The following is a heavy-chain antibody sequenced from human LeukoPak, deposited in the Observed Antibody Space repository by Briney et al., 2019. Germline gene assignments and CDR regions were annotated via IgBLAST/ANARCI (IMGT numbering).Heavy chain of an antibody. V-gene: IGHV4-61*02. Sequence: PSETLSLTCTVSGGSISSGSYYWSCIRQPAGKGLECTGRIYTSGSTNYNPSLKSRVTISVDTSKNQFSLKLSSVTAADTAVYYCARDSRVYYYDSSGPRFQDAFDIWGQGTMVTVSS. CDR2: IYTSGST. D-gene: IGHD3-22*01. J-gene: IGHJ3*02. CDR3: ARDSRVYYYDSSGPRFQDAFDI. CDR1: GGSISSGSYY.